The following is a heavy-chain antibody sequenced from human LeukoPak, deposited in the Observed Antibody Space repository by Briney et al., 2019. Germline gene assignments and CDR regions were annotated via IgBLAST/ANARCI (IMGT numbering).Heavy chain of an antibody. CDR1: GYTFTGHY. Sequence: VASVTVSCTASGYTFTGHYMHWVRQAPGQGLEWMGRINPNSGGTNYAQKFQGRVTMTRDTSISTAYMELSRLRSDDTAVYYCARVYGSGSYRIFDYWGQGTLVTVSS. CDR3: ARVYGSGSYRIFDY. CDR2: INPNSGGT. J-gene: IGHJ4*02. V-gene: IGHV1-2*06. D-gene: IGHD3-10*01.